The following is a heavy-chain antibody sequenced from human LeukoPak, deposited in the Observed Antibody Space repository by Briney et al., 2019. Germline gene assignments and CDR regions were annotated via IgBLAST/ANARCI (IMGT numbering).Heavy chain of an antibody. Sequence: GRSLRLSCAASGFTFSSYAMHWVRQAPGKGLEWVAVISYDGSNKYYADSVKGRFTISRDNSKNTLYLQMNSLRAEDTAVYYCARKDPFDIWGQGTMVTVSS. CDR2: ISYDGSNK. J-gene: IGHJ3*02. CDR3: ARKDPFDI. CDR1: GFTFSSYA. V-gene: IGHV3-30-3*01.